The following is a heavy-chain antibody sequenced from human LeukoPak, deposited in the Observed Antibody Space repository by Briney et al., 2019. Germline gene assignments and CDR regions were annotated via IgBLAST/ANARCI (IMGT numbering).Heavy chain of an antibody. D-gene: IGHD6-13*01. CDR3: AKTSSSWYFSWFDP. CDR2: ISSSSNSI. V-gene: IGHV3-23*01. J-gene: IGHJ5*02. Sequence: PGGSLRLSCAASGFTFSSFTMNWVRQAPGKGLEWVSFISSSSNSIYYADSVKGRFTISRDNSKNTLYLQMNSLRAEDTAVYYCAKTSSSWYFSWFDPWGQGTLVTVSS. CDR1: GFTFSSFT.